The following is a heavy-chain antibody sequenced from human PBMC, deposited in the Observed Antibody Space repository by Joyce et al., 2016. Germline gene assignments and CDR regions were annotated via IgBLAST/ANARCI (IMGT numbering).Heavy chain of an antibody. V-gene: IGHV3-74*01. CDR2: IKDKGFST. CDR1: GSTFNNLW. CDR3: AGVFDY. J-gene: IGHJ4*02. Sequence: EVQLVESGGGLVQPGGSLRLSCVVSGSTFNNLWIHWVRQAPGKGLVWVSGIKDKGFSTFYAGSVKGRFTISRDDAKNTVYLQMNSLRAEDTALYYCAGVFDYWGQGTLVTVSS.